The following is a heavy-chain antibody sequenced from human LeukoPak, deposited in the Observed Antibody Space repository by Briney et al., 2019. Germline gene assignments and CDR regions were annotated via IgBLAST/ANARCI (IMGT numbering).Heavy chain of an antibody. CDR3: TREPRLPDY. D-gene: IGHD6-25*01. CDR1: GGSISSYY. Sequence: SETLSLTCTVSGGSISSYYWSWIRQPPGKGLEWIGYIYYSGSTNYNPSLKSRVTISVDTSKNQFSLKLSSVTAADTAVYYCTREPRLPDYWGQGTLVTVSS. CDR2: IYYSGST. J-gene: IGHJ4*02. V-gene: IGHV4-59*01.